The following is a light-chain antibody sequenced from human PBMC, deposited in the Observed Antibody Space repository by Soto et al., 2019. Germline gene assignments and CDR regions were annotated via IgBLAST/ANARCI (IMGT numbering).Light chain of an antibody. J-gene: IGKJ5*01. V-gene: IGKV3-15*01. CDR2: GAS. CDR3: QQYNNCPPIT. CDR1: QSVSSN. Sequence: EIVMTQSPATLSVSPGARATLSCRASQSVSSNLAWYQQKYGQAPRLLIYGASTRATGIPARFSGSGSGTEFSLTISRLQSEDFAVYYCQQYNNCPPITFGQGTRLEIK.